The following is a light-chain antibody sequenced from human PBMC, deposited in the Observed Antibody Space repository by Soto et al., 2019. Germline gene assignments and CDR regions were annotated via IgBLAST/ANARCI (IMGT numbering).Light chain of an antibody. CDR2: EVS. Sequence: QSALTQPASVSGSPGQSITIYCTGTSSDVGGYNYVSWYQQHPGKAPKLMIYEVSNRPSGVSNRFSGSKSANTASLTISGLQAEDEADYYCSSYTSSSTYVFGTGTKVTVL. V-gene: IGLV2-14*01. J-gene: IGLJ1*01. CDR3: SSYTSSSTYV. CDR1: SSDVGGYNY.